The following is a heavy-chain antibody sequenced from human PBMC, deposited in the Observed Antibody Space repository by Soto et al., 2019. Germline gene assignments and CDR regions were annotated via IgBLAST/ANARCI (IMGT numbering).Heavy chain of an antibody. CDR1: GFTFSSNA. D-gene: IGHD2-2*01. CDR2: ISGSGGST. CDR3: AKSRASSGYKYV. V-gene: IGHV3-23*01. Sequence: VQLLESGGGLVQPGGSLRLSCAASGFTFSSNAMSWVRQAPGKGLEWVSTISGSGGSTYFADSVKGRFTISRDNSKNTLYLHMNSLRAEDTAVYYCAKSRASSGYKYVRGKGTTVTVSS. J-gene: IGHJ6*03.